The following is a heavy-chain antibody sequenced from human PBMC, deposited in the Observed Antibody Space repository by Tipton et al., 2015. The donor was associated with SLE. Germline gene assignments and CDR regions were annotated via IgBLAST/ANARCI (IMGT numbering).Heavy chain of an antibody. CDR3: ARDPGYSAYYYYGMDV. Sequence: SLRLSCAASGFTFSSYAMHWVRQAPGKGLEWVAVISYDGSNKYYADSVKGRFTISRDNSKNTLYLQMNSLRAEDTAVYYCARDPGYSAYYYYGMDVWGQGTTVTVSS. CDR1: GFTFSSYA. D-gene: IGHD2-15*01. CDR2: ISYDGSNK. V-gene: IGHV3-30-3*01. J-gene: IGHJ6*02.